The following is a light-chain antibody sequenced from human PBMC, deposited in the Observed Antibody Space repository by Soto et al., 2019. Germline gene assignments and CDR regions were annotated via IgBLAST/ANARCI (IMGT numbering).Light chain of an antibody. CDR2: AAS. J-gene: IGKJ5*01. CDR3: QQSYSTLSIT. CDR1: ESINRH. Sequence: DIQMTQSPSSLSASVGDRVTITCRASESINRHLNWYQQKPGKAPKLLIYAASSLQNGVPSRFSGSGSGTDFTLTISNLPPEDFATYYCQQSYSTLSITFGQGTRLEIK. V-gene: IGKV1-39*01.